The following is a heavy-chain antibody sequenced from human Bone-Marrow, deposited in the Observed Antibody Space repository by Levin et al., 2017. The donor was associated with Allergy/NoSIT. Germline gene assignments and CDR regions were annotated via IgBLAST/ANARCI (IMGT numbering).Heavy chain of an antibody. CDR1: GYTFTSYA. CDR2: INTNTGNP. V-gene: IGHV7-4-1*02. D-gene: IGHD2-2*01. Sequence: ASVKVSCKASGYTFTSYAMNWVRQAPGQGLEWMGWINTNTGNPTYAQGFTGRFVFSLDTSVSTAYLQISSLKAEDTAVYYCARDSAGGGVPAATSDAFDIWGQGTMVTVSS. CDR3: ARDSAGGGVPAATSDAFDI. J-gene: IGHJ3*02.